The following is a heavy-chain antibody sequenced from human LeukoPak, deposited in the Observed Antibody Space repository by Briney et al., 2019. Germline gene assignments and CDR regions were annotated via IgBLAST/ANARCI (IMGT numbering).Heavy chain of an antibody. Sequence: PSQTLSLSCTVSGGSISSGTYYWSWIRQPAGKGLEWVGRIYTSGYTNYKPSLKSRLTISADTSKNQFSLKLNFVTAADTAVYYCARENARSVPTGVSPLDYWGQGALVTVSS. CDR3: ARENARSVPTGVSPLDY. V-gene: IGHV4-61*02. J-gene: IGHJ4*02. CDR1: GGSISSGTYY. D-gene: IGHD2-2*01. CDR2: IYTSGYT.